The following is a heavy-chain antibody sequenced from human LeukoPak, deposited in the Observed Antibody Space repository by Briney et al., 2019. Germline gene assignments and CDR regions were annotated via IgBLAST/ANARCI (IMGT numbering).Heavy chain of an antibody. CDR1: GYTFTGYY. Sequence: ASVKVSCKASGYTFTGYYMHWVRQAPGQGLEWMGRINPNSGGTNYAQKFQGRVTMTRDTSISTAYMELSRQRSDDTAVYYCARERDKKYYYDSSGYYVLFYWGQGTLVTVSS. D-gene: IGHD3-22*01. CDR3: ARERDKKYYYDSSGYYVLFY. V-gene: IGHV1-2*06. J-gene: IGHJ4*02. CDR2: INPNSGGT.